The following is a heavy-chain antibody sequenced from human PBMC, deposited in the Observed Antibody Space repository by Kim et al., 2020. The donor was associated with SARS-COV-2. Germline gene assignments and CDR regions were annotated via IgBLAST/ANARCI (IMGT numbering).Heavy chain of an antibody. D-gene: IGHD3-22*01. CDR3: ARVVGQWLLTPTGY. Sequence: GGSLRLSCAASGFTFSSYAMHWVRQAPGKGLEWVAVISYDGSNKYYADSVKGRFTISRDNSKNTLYLQMNSLRAEDTAVYYCARVVGQWLLTPTGYWGQG. CDR2: ISYDGSNK. CDR1: GFTFSSYA. V-gene: IGHV3-30*04. J-gene: IGHJ4*02.